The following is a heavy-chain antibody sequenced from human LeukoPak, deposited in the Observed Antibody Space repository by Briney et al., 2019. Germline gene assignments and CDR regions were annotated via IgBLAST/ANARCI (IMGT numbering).Heavy chain of an antibody. Sequence: PGGSLRLSCAASGFTVSSNYMSWVRQAPGKGLEWVSVIYSGGSTYYADSVKGRFTISRDNSKSTLYLQMNSLRAEDTAVYYCARDPLAVAGTSYWGQGTLVTVSS. CDR2: IYSGGST. CDR1: GFTVSSNY. V-gene: IGHV3-53*01. D-gene: IGHD6-19*01. J-gene: IGHJ4*02. CDR3: ARDPLAVAGTSY.